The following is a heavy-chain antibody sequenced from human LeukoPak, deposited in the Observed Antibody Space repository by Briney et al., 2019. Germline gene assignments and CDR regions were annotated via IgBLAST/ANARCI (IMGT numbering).Heavy chain of an antibody. CDR3: ARDILYLRRFDP. Sequence: GGSLRLSCAASGFTFSSYWMHWVRQAPGKGLVWVSRINTDGSSTSYADSVKGRFTISRDNAKNTLYLQMNSLRAEDTAVYYCARDILYLRRFDPWGQGTLVTVSS. V-gene: IGHV3-74*01. CDR1: GFTFSSYW. CDR2: INTDGSST. J-gene: IGHJ5*02. D-gene: IGHD2-8*01.